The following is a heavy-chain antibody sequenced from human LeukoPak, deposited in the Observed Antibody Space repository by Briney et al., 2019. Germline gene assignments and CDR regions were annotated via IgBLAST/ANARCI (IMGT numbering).Heavy chain of an antibody. CDR3: ARAVVVPAAIEADAFDI. CDR2: IYTSGST. J-gene: IGHJ3*02. D-gene: IGHD2-2*02. CDR1: GGSISSGSYY. V-gene: IGHV4-61*02. Sequence: SQTLSLTCTVSGGSISSGSYYWSWIRQPAGKGLEWIGRIYTSGSTNYNPSLKSRVTISVDTSKNQFSLKLSSVTAADTAVYYCARAVVVPAAIEADAFDIWGQGTMVTVSS.